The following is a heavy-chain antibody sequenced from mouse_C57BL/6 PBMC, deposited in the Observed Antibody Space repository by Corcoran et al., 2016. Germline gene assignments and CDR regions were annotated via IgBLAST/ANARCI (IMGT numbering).Heavy chain of an antibody. CDR3: ARSTTVVAWDY. J-gene: IGHJ4*01. Sequence: QIQLVQSGPELKKPGETVKISCQASGYTFTTYGMSWVKQAPGKGLKWMGWINTYSGVPTYADDFKGRFAFSLETSASTAYLQINNRKNEDTATYFCARSTTVVAWDYWGQGTSVTVSS. V-gene: IGHV9-3*01. CDR2: INTYSGVP. CDR1: GYTFTTYG. D-gene: IGHD1-1*01.